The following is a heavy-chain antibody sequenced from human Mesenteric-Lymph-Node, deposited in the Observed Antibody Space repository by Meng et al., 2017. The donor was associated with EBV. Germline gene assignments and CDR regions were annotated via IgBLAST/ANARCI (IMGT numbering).Heavy chain of an antibody. J-gene: IGHJ5*02. CDR1: GDSVSSTRLY. Sequence: QGQSQGSGPGLGKPSVTLSLTGTVSGDSVSSTRLYWSWIRQPPGRGLEWIGYIFNSGSTNYNPSLRSRATISVDTSRNQFSLTLNSVTAADTAVYYCARVSGPYYSPWFDPWGQGSLVTVSS. D-gene: IGHD2/OR15-2a*01. V-gene: IGHV4-61*01. CDR3: ARVSGPYYSPWFDP. CDR2: IFNSGST.